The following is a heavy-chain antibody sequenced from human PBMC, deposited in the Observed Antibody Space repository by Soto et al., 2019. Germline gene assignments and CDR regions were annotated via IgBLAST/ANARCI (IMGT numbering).Heavy chain of an antibody. V-gene: IGHV4-39*01. D-gene: IGHD1-26*01. CDR3: ARQEPSAGTYDY. CDR2: IYYSGST. CDR1: GGSVSSSSYY. Sequence: SETLSLTCTVSGGSVSSSSYYWGWIRQPPGKGLEWIGSIYYSGSTYYNPSLKSRVTISVDTSKNQFSLKLSSVTAADTAVYYCARQEPSAGTYDYWGQGTLVTVSS. J-gene: IGHJ4*02.